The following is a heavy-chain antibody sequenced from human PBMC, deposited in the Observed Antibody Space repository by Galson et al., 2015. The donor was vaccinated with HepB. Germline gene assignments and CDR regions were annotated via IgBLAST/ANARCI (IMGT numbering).Heavy chain of an antibody. D-gene: IGHD6-19*01. J-gene: IGHJ4*02. V-gene: IGHV1-3*01. CDR2: INAGNGNT. CDR1: GYTFTSYA. Sequence: SVKVSCKASGYTFTSYAMHWVRQAPGQRLEWMGWINAGNGNTKYSQKFQGRVTITRDTSASTAYMELSSLRSEDTAVYYCARDGAVAAYFDYWGQGTLVTVSS. CDR3: ARDGAVAAYFDY.